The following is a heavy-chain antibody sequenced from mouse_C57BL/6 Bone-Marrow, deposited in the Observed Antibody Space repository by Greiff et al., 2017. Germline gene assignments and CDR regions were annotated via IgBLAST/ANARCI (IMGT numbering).Heavy chain of an antibody. CDR2: IYPRSGDT. V-gene: IGHV1-81*01. Sequence: QVQLQQSGAELARPGASVKLSCKASGYTFTTYGISWVKQRTGQGLEWIGEIYPRSGDTYYNEKFKGKATLTADKSSSTVYMELRSLTSEDSAVYFCARAFGYVTWFAYWGQGTLVTVSA. CDR3: ARAFGYVTWFAY. CDR1: GYTFTTYG. D-gene: IGHD2-2*01. J-gene: IGHJ3*01.